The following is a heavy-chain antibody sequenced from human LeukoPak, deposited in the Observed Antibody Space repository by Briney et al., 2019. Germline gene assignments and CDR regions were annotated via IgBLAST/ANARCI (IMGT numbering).Heavy chain of an antibody. D-gene: IGHD3-10*01. CDR1: RFTFRSFG. CDR3: AKDLSGRKGSFDY. J-gene: IGHJ4*02. Sequence: GGSLRLSCAASRFTFRSFGMHWVRQAPGKGLEWVAVISHDGSNEHYADSVKGRFTISRDDSKNTLYLQMNSLRAEDTAIYCCAKDLSGRKGSFDYWGQGTLVTVSS. CDR2: ISHDGSNE. V-gene: IGHV3-30*18.